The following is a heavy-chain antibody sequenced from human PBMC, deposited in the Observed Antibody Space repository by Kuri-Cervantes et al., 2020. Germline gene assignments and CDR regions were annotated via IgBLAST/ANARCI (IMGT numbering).Heavy chain of an antibody. J-gene: IGHJ4*02. CDR3: AHRGSYGWGGQFDY. V-gene: IGHV2-5*05. D-gene: IGHD3-10*01. CDR2: IYWDDDK. CDR1: GDSISTSNYY. Sequence: TLSLTCTVSGDSISTSNYYWGWIRQPPGKGLEWIALIYWDDDKRYGPSLKSRLTITKDTSKNQVVLTMTNMDPVDTATYYCAHRGSYGWGGQFDYWGQGTLVTVSS.